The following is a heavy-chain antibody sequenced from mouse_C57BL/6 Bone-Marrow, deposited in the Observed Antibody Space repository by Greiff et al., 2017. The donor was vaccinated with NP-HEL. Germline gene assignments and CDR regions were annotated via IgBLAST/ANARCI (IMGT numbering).Heavy chain of an antibody. CDR3: ARSDYYSNYYAMDY. J-gene: IGHJ4*01. V-gene: IGHV1-80*01. CDR2: IYPGDGDT. D-gene: IGHD2-5*01. CDR1: GYAFSSYW. Sequence: QVQLKESGAELVKPGASVKISCKASGYAFSSYWMNWVKQRPGKGLEWIGQIYPGDGDTNYNGKFKGKATLTADKSSSTAYMQLSSLTSEDSAVYFCARSDYYSNYYAMDYWGQGTSVTVSS.